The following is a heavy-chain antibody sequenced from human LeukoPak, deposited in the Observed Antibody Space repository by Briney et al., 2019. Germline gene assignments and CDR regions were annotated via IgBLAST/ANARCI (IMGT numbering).Heavy chain of an antibody. CDR3: AREKVGATGDYYYYGMDV. CDR1: GGSISSYY. D-gene: IGHD1-26*01. CDR2: IYYSGST. J-gene: IGHJ6*02. Sequence: SETLSLTCTVSGGSISSYYWSWIRQPPGKGLEWIGYIYYSGSTNYNPSLKSRVTISVDTSKNQFSLQLNSVTPEDTAVYYCAREKVGATGDYYYYGMDVWGQGTTVTVSS. V-gene: IGHV4-59*12.